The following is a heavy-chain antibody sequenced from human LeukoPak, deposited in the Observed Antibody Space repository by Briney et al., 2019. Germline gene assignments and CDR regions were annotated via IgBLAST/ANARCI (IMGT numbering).Heavy chain of an antibody. CDR1: GFNFRCYW. CDR2: INSDGSST. CDR3: VRVYGDYPYWYYEP. J-gene: IGHJ2*01. V-gene: IGHV3-74*01. Sequence: GGSLRLSCAASGFNFRCYWMHSVRQGPGKGLVWVSRINSDGSSTSYADSVKGRFTISRDNAKNTLYLQMNSLRAEDTALYYCVRVYGDYPYWYYEPWGRGTLVTVSS. D-gene: IGHD4-17*01.